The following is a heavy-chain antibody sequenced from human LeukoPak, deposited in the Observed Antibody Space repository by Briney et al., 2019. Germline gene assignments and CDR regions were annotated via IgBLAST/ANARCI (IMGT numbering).Heavy chain of an antibody. Sequence: SETLSLTCSVSGGSISSSTYYWGWIRQPPGKGLEWIGSIYYSGSTYYNPSLKSRVTISVDTSKNQFSLKLNSVTAADTAVYYCARHDYGDYSSFDYWGQGTLVTVSS. CDR2: IYYSGST. CDR1: GGSISSSTYY. D-gene: IGHD4-17*01. J-gene: IGHJ4*02. CDR3: ARHDYGDYSSFDY. V-gene: IGHV4-39*01.